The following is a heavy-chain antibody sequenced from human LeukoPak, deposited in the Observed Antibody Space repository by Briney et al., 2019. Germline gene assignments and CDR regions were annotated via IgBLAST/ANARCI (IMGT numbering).Heavy chain of an antibody. CDR1: GYSMSSGYY. Sequence: PSETLSLTCAVSGYSMSSGYYWGWIRQPPGKGLGWFGSIYHSGSPYSNPSLKSRVTISVDTSKNQFSLKLSSVTAADTAVYYCARIVVPAASWFDPWGQGTLVTVSS. CDR3: ARIVVPAASWFDP. CDR2: IYHSGSP. J-gene: IGHJ5*02. D-gene: IGHD2-2*01. V-gene: IGHV4-38-2*01.